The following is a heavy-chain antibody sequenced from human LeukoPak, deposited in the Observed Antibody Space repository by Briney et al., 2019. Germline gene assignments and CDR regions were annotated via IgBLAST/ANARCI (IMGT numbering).Heavy chain of an antibody. D-gene: IGHD6-19*01. CDR1: GGSMSSGGYY. CDR2: IYYSGST. Sequence: SQTLSLTCTVSGGSMSSGGYYWSWIRQHPGKGLEWIGYIYYSGSTYYNPSLKSRVTISVDTSKNQFSLKLSSVTAADTAVYYCARGRGQYSSGWYYFDYWGQGTLVTVSS. CDR3: ARGRGQYSSGWYYFDY. J-gene: IGHJ4*02. V-gene: IGHV4-31*03.